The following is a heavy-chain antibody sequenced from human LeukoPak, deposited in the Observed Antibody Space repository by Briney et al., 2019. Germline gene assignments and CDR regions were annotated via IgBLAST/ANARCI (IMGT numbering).Heavy chain of an antibody. CDR2: ISAYNGNT. J-gene: IGHJ6*02. CDR3: ARDLVPAALPYYYYYGMDV. D-gene: IGHD2-2*01. CDR1: GYSFTSYG. Sequence: GASVKVSCKASGYSFTSYGISWVRQAPGQGLEWMGWISAYNGNTNYAQKLQGRVTMTTDTSTSTAYMELRSLRSDDTAVYYCARDLVPAALPYYYYYGMDVWGQGTTVTVSS. V-gene: IGHV1-18*01.